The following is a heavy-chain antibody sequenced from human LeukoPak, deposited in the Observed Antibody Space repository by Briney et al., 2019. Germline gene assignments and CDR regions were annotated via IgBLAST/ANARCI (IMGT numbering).Heavy chain of an antibody. Sequence: SQTLSLTCTVSGGSISSGDYYWSWIRQPPGKGLEWIGYIYSSGSTKYNPSLESRVTLSLDPSKNQFSLKLSSVTAADTAVYYCARRGYDILTGSWGAFDIWGQGTMVTVSS. J-gene: IGHJ3*02. CDR1: GGSISSGDYY. D-gene: IGHD3-9*01. CDR3: ARRGYDILTGSWGAFDI. V-gene: IGHV4-30-4*08. CDR2: IYSSGST.